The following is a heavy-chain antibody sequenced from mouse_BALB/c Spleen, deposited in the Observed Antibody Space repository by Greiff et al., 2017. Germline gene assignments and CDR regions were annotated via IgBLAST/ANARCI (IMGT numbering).Heavy chain of an antibody. D-gene: IGHD2-14*01. CDR1: GFTFSSFG. CDR2: ISSGSSTI. Sequence: EVQLQESGGGLVQPGGSRKLSCAASGFTFSSFGMHWVRQAPEKGLEWVAYISSGSSTIYYADTVKGRFTISRDNPKNTLFLQMTSLRSEDTAMYYCARGDYRYSFAYWGQGTLVTVSA. CDR3: ARGDYRYSFAY. V-gene: IGHV5-17*02. J-gene: IGHJ3*01.